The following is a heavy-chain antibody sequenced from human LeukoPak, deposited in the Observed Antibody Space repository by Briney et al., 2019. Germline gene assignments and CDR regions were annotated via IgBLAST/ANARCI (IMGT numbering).Heavy chain of an antibody. V-gene: IGHV3-53*01. D-gene: IGHD3-22*01. CDR2: IYSGGNT. CDR1: GFTFSSYA. J-gene: IGHJ4*02. CDR3: ARVGSQYDSSGYPY. Sequence: HAGGSLRLSCAASGFTFSSYAMSWVRQAPGKGLEWVSVIYSGGNTYYADSVKGRFTISRDNSKNTLYLQMNSLRADDTAVYYCARVGSQYDSSGYPYWGQGTLVTVSS.